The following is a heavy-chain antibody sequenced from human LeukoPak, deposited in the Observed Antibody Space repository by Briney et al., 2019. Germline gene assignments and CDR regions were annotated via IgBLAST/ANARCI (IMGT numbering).Heavy chain of an antibody. D-gene: IGHD2-2*01. V-gene: IGHV1-2*02. Sequence: ASVKVSCKASGYTFTGYYMHWVRQAPGQGLEWMGWINPNSGGTNYAQKFQGRVTMTRDTSISTAYMELSRLRSDDTAVYYCARFLHSVVPAATDYWGQGTLVTVSS. CDR2: INPNSGGT. CDR1: GYTFTGYY. CDR3: ARFLHSVVPAATDY. J-gene: IGHJ4*02.